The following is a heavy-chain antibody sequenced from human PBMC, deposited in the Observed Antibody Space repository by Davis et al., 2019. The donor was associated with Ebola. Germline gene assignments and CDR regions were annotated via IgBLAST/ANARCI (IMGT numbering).Heavy chain of an antibody. D-gene: IGHD4-17*01. J-gene: IGHJ6*02. V-gene: IGHV3-23*01. CDR1: GFTFSSYA. Sequence: GGSLRLSCAASGFTFSSYAMSWVRQAPGKGLEWISAISGCGGSTYYADSVKGRFTISRDNAKNSLYLQMNSLRAEDTAVYYCASTGTPYYYYGMDVWGQGTTVTVSS. CDR3: ASTGTPYYYYGMDV. CDR2: ISGCGGST.